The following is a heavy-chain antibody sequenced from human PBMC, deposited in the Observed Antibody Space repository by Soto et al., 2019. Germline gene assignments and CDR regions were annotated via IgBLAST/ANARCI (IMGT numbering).Heavy chain of an antibody. CDR1: DGSINTNGYA. CDR3: ARGSGWYFH. V-gene: IGHV4-61*08. J-gene: IGHJ4*02. Sequence: SETLSLTCAVSDGSINTNGYAWSWIRQPPGKGLEWIAYVHQSGSTNYNPSLKSRVTISVDTSKNQFSLKLSSVTAADTAVYYCARGSGWYFHWGQGTLVPSPQ. D-gene: IGHD6-19*01. CDR2: VHQSGST.